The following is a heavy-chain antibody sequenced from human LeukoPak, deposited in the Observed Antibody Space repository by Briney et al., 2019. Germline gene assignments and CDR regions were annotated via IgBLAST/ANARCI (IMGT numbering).Heavy chain of an antibody. V-gene: IGHV3-9*03. D-gene: IGHD3-16*01. CDR1: GFTFDDYA. CDR3: AKGGGGRLIYYYYMDV. J-gene: IGHJ6*03. Sequence: GGSLRLSCAASGFTFDDYAMHWVRQAPGKGLEWVSGITWNSDNIEYADSVKGRFTISRDNAKTSLYLQMNRLRAEDMALYYCAKGGGGRLIYYYYMDVWGKGTTVTVSS. CDR2: ITWNSDNI.